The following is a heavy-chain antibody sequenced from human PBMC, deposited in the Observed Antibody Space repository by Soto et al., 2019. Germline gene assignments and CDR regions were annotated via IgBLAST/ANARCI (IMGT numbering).Heavy chain of an antibody. CDR2: ISYDGSNK. J-gene: IGHJ6*02. V-gene: IGHV3-30-3*01. Sequence: RLSCDACGFTLRSYAIHGVRHAAGDALEWVAVISYDGSNKYYADSVKGRFTISRDNSKNTLYLQMNSLRAEDTAVYYCARDLDVVGASYYYYGMDVWGQGTTVTVS. CDR3: ARDLDVVGASYYYYGMDV. CDR1: GFTLRSYA. D-gene: IGHD1-26*01.